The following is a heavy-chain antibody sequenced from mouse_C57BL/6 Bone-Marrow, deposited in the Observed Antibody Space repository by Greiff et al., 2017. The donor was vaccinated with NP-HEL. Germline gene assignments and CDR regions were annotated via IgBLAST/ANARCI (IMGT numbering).Heavy chain of an antibody. CDR1: GFTFSSYG. J-gene: IGHJ3*01. CDR2: ISSGGSYT. Sequence: EVKLVESGGDLVKPGGSLKLSCAASGFTFSSYGMSWVRQTPDKRLEWVATISSGGSYTYYPDSVKGRFPISRDNAKNTLYLQMTSLKSEDTAMYYCARHEGSSYVFAYWGQGTLVTVSA. V-gene: IGHV5-6*01. CDR3: ARHEGSSYVFAY. D-gene: IGHD1-1*01.